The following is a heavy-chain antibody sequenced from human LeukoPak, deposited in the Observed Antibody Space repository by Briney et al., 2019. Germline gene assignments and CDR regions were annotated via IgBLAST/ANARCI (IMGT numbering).Heavy chain of an antibody. CDR2: IYTSGST. CDR1: GGSISSGGYY. Sequence: SQTLSLTCTISGGSISSGGYYWSWIRQPAGKGLEWIGRIYTSGSTNYNPSLKSRVTISVDTSKNQFSLKLSSVTAADTAVYYCATYKLDTAMVRVGWFDPWGQGTLVTVSS. D-gene: IGHD5-18*01. CDR3: ATYKLDTAMVRVGWFDP. V-gene: IGHV4-61*02. J-gene: IGHJ5*02.